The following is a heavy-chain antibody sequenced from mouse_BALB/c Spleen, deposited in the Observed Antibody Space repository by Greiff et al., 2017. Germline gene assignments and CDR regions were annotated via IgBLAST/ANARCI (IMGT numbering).Heavy chain of an antibody. Sequence: DVKLQESGPGLVKPSQSLSLTCTVTGYSITSDYAWNWIRQFPGNKLEWMGYISYSGSTSYNPSLKSRISITRDTSKNQFFLQLNSVTTEDTATYYCAVTTEYYFDYWGQGTTLTVSS. CDR3: AVTTEYYFDY. J-gene: IGHJ2*01. CDR1: GYSITSDYA. CDR2: ISYSGST. V-gene: IGHV3-2*02. D-gene: IGHD2-12*01.